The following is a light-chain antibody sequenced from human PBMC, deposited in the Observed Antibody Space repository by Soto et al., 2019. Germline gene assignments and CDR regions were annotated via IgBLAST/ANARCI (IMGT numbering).Light chain of an antibody. CDR2: GAS. CDR1: QSVTSSY. J-gene: IGKJ4*01. V-gene: IGKV3-20*01. CDR3: HQYGSSPLT. Sequence: EIVLTQSPGTLSLSPGERATLSCRASQSVTSSYLAWYQLKPGQAPRLLIYGASSRATGIPDRFSGSGSGTDFTLTISRLEPQDFAMYYCHQYGSSPLTFGGGTKVEIK.